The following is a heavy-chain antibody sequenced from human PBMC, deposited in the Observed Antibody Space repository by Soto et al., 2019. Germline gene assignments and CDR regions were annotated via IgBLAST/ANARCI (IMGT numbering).Heavy chain of an antibody. D-gene: IGHD3-22*01. CDR3: ARDRGYYDSSGYFDY. V-gene: IGHV3-11*01. CDR2: ISSSDNII. Sequence: GSLRLSCAASGFIFSDYYMSWIRQAPGKGLEWISYISSSDNIIYYADSVKGRFTISRDNAKNSLYLQMNSLRAEDTAVYYCARDRGYYDSSGYFDYWGQGTLVTVSS. CDR1: GFIFSDYY. J-gene: IGHJ4*02.